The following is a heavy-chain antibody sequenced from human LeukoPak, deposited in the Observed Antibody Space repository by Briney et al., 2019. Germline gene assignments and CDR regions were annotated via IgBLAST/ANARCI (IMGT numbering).Heavy chain of an antibody. CDR1: GGTFSSYA. D-gene: IGHD5-12*01. CDR3: ARGFPARYVDLFDY. V-gene: IGHV1-69*13. J-gene: IGHJ4*02. Sequence: AASVNVSCTASGGTFSSYAISWVRQAPGQGLEWMGGIIPIFGTANYAQKFQGRVTITADESTSTAYMELSSLRSEDTAVYYCARGFPARYVDLFDYWGQGTLVTVSS. CDR2: IIPIFGTA.